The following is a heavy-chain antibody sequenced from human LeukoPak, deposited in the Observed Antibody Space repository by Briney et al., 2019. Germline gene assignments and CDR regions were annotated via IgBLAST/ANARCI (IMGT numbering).Heavy chain of an antibody. J-gene: IGHJ4*02. CDR2: ISAYNGNT. CDR3: AGTYGSGSYYNGAFDY. CDR1: GYTFTSYG. V-gene: IGHV1-18*01. Sequence: GASVKVSCKASGYTFTSYGISWVRQAPGQGLEWMGWISAYNGNTNYAQKLQGRVTMTTDTSTSTAYMELRSLRSDDTAVYYCAGTYGSGSYYNGAFDYWGQGTLVTVSS. D-gene: IGHD3-10*01.